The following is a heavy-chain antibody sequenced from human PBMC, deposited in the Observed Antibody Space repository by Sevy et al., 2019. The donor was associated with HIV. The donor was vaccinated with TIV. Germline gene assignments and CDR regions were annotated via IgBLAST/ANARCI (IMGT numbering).Heavy chain of an antibody. CDR2: ISYDGRNNK. D-gene: IGHD3-16*01. CDR1: GFSFSDYR. Sequence: GSLRLSCAASGFSFSDYRMHWVRQAPGKGLEWVAVISYDGRNNKYNADSVKGRFTISRDNSKNTPYLQMNSLRAEDTAIYYCARDRGEILSSAFDYWGQGTLVTVSS. V-gene: IGHV3-30*03. CDR3: ARDRGEILSSAFDY. J-gene: IGHJ4*02.